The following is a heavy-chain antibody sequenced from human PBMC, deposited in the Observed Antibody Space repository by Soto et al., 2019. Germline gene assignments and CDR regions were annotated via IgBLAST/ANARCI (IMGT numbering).Heavy chain of an antibody. CDR3: SRSLDY. CDR2: INQDGSEK. J-gene: IGHJ4*02. V-gene: IGHV3-7*01. Sequence: PGGSLRLSCVASGFTFSTYWMDWVRQAPGKGLEWAANINQDGSEKHYVDSVKGRFTISRDNAKNSLYLQMSSLTAEDSALYYCSRSLDYWGQGALVTVSS. CDR1: GFTFSTYW.